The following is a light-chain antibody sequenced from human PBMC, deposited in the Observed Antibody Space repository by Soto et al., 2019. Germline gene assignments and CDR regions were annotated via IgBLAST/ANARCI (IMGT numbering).Light chain of an antibody. CDR1: QSISSY. V-gene: IGKV1-39*01. CDR3: QQSYSTLWT. CDR2: AAS. Sequence: DIQMTQSPSSLSASVGERVTITCRASQSISSYLNWYQQKPGKAPKLLIYAASSLQSGVPSRFRGSGSGTDFTLTISRLQPEDFATYYCQQSYSTLWTVGQGNKVEIK. J-gene: IGKJ1*01.